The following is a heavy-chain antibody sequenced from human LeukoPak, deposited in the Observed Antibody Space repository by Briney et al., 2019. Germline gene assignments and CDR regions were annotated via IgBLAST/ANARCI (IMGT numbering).Heavy chain of an antibody. D-gene: IGHD4-17*01. Sequence: PGGSLRLSCAASGFTFSSYGMHWVRQAPGKGLEWVAFVRYDGSNKYYTDSVKGRFTISRDNSKNTLYLQMNSLRAEDTAVYYCAKDDYGVHDYWGQGTLVTVSS. CDR3: AKDDYGVHDY. CDR2: VRYDGSNK. V-gene: IGHV3-30*02. CDR1: GFTFSSYG. J-gene: IGHJ4*02.